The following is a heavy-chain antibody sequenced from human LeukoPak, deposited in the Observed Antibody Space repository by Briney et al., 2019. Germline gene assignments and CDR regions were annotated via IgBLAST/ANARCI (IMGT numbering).Heavy chain of an antibody. CDR3: ARDLVSLWFGELKGFDP. J-gene: IGHJ5*02. D-gene: IGHD3-10*01. V-gene: IGHV1-2*02. CDR2: INPNSGGT. Sequence: GASVKVSCKASGYTFTGNYMHWVRQAPGQGLEWMGWINPNSGGTNYAQKFQGRVTMTRDTSISTAYMELSRLRSDDTAVYYCARDLVSLWFGELKGFDPWGQGTLVTVSS. CDR1: GYTFTGNY.